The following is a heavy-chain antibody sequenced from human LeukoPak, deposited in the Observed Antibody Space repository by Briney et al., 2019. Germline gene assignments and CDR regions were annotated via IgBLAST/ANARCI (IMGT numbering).Heavy chain of an antibody. V-gene: IGHV4-59*01. CDR1: GGSISSYY. Sequence: PSETLSLTCSVSGGSISSYYWSWIRQPPGKGLEFIGYSYYSGSATYHPSLKSRVTISLDTSKNQFSLRLSSVTAADTAVYYCARGGRSFVYYFDFWGQGALITVTS. D-gene: IGHD1-26*01. CDR3: ARGGRSFVYYFDF. J-gene: IGHJ4*02. CDR2: SYYSGSA.